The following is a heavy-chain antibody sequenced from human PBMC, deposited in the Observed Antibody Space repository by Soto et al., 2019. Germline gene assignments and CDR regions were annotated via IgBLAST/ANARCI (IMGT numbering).Heavy chain of an antibody. CDR1: GFSLSTPGVG. CDR3: AHRGGATVGLYYFDY. CDR2: IYWHDDK. D-gene: IGHD3-16*01. V-gene: IGHV2-5*01. Sequence: SGFSLSTPGVGVNWIRQPPGKALEWLALIYWHDDKRYSPSLKSRLTVTKDTSKNQVVLTMANMDPVDTATYYCAHRGGATVGLYYFDYWGQGALVTVSS. J-gene: IGHJ4*02.